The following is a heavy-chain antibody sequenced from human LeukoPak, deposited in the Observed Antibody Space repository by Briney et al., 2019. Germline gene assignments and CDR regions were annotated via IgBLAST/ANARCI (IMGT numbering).Heavy chain of an antibody. V-gene: IGHV4-30-2*01. Sequence: SQTLSLTCAVSGGSISSGGYSWSWIRQPPGKGLEWIGYIYHSGSTYYNPSLKSRVTISVDRSKNQFSLKLSSVTAADTAVYYCARAPYYGSGSYYNKKTVWFDPWGQGTLVTVSS. J-gene: IGHJ5*02. CDR2: IYHSGST. D-gene: IGHD3-10*01. CDR1: GGSISSGGYS. CDR3: ARAPYYGSGSYYNKKTVWFDP.